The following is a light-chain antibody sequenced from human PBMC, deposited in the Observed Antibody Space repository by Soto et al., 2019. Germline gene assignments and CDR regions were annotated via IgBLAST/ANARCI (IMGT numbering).Light chain of an antibody. Sequence: QSVLTQPPSVSGAPGQRVTISCTGSSSNIGAGYDVHWYQQLPGTAPKLLIYGNSNRPSGVPDRFSGSKSGTSASLAITGLQAEDEADYHCQPYDSSLSGSVVFGGGTKVTVL. CDR2: GNS. CDR1: SSNIGAGYD. J-gene: IGLJ2*01. CDR3: QPYDSSLSGSVV. V-gene: IGLV1-40*01.